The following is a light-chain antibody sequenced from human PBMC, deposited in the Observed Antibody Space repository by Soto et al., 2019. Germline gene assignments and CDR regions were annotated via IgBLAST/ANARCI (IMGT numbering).Light chain of an antibody. CDR2: GNI. CDR3: QSYDSSLTVV. Sequence: QSVLTQPPSVSGAPGQRVTISCTGSSSNIGAGYDVHWYQQVPGTAPKLLIYGNINRPSGVPDRFSGSKSGTSASLAITGLQAYDEADYYCQSYDSSLTVVFGGGTKLTVL. V-gene: IGLV1-40*01. CDR1: SSNIGAGYD. J-gene: IGLJ2*01.